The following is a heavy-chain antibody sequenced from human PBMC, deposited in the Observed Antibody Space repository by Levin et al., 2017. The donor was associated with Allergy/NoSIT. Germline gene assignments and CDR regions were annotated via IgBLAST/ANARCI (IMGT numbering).Heavy chain of an antibody. V-gene: IGHV5-51*01. CDR3: ARQSYCSSTSCYDAFDI. Sequence: GGSLRLSCKGSGYSFTSYWIGWVRQMPGKGLEWMGIIYPGDSDTRYSPSFQGQVTISADKSISTAYLQWSSLKASDTAMYYCARQSYCSSTSCYDAFDIWGQGTMVTVSS. D-gene: IGHD2-2*01. CDR2: IYPGDSDT. CDR1: GYSFTSYW. J-gene: IGHJ3*02.